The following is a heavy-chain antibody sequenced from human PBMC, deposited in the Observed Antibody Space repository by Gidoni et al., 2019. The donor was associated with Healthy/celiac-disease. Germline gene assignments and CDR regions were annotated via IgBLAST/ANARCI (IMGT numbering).Heavy chain of an antibody. CDR3: ARGGAKGDSGSYYEGRNYFDY. CDR2: INHSGST. Sequence: QVQLQQWGAGLLKPSEPLSLTSAVYGGSFSGYSWSWIRQPPGKGLEWIGEINHSGSTNYNSSLKSRVTISVDTSKNQFSLKLSSVPAADTAVYYCARGGAKGDSGSYYEGRNYFDYWGQGTLVTVSS. D-gene: IGHD1-26*01. CDR1: GGSFSGYS. V-gene: IGHV4-34*01. J-gene: IGHJ4*02.